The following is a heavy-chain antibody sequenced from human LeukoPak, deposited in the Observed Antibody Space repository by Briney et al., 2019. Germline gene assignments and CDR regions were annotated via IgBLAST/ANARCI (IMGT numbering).Heavy chain of an antibody. V-gene: IGHV4-59*01. CDR1: GGSISSYY. CDR2: IYYSGSI. J-gene: IGHJ4*02. Sequence: SETLSLTCTVSGGSISSYYWSWIRQPPGKGLEWLGYIYYSGSINYNPSLKSRVTISVDTSKNQFSLKLSSVTAADTAVSYCARRRDFFDYWGQGTLVTVSS. CDR3: ARRRDFFDY.